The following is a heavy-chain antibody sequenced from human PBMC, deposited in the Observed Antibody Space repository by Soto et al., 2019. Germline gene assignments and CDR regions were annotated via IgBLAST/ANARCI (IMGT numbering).Heavy chain of an antibody. Sequence: GGSLRLSCAASGFSFSSYHMDWVRQAPGKGLEWVSYISCGSEAIYYADSVKGRFTISRDNAQNSLYLQMNSLRDEDTAVYYCARDGRRGYDMDVWGQGTTVTVSS. V-gene: IGHV3-48*02. CDR2: ISCGSEAI. D-gene: IGHD6-6*01. CDR3: ARDGRRGYDMDV. CDR1: GFSFSSYH. J-gene: IGHJ6*02.